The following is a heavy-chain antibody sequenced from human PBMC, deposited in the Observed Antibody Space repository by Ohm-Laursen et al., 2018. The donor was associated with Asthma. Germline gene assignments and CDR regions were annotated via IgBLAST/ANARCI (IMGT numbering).Heavy chain of an antibody. CDR3: ARLPPGYCGGDCPTLGYYGMDV. J-gene: IGHJ6*02. Sequence: SETLSLTCIVSGGSISSGGYYWSWIRQHPGKGLEWIGYIYYSGSPYYNPSLKSRVTISVDTSKNQFSLKLSSVTAADTAVYYCARLPPGYCGGDCPTLGYYGMDVWGQGTTVTVSS. CDR1: GGSISSGGYY. D-gene: IGHD2-21*02. V-gene: IGHV4-31*03. CDR2: IYYSGSP.